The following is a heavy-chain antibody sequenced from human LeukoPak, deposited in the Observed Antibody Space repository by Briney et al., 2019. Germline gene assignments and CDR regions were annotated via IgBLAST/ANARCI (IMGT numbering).Heavy chain of an antibody. Sequence: PSETLSLTCAVYGGSFSGYYWSWIRQPPGKGLEWIGEINHSGSTNYNPSLKSRVTISVDTSKNQFSLKLSSVTAADTAVYYCARGRYDSSGYYSYFDYWGQGTLVTVSS. J-gene: IGHJ4*02. D-gene: IGHD3-22*01. CDR1: GGSFSGYY. CDR3: ARGRYDSSGYYSYFDY. V-gene: IGHV4-34*01. CDR2: INHSGST.